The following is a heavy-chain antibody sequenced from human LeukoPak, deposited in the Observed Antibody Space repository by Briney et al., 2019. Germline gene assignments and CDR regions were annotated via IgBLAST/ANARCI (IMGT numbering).Heavy chain of an antibody. CDR2: ISGDETYT. CDR1: GFTFSSDF. CDR3: VREDNAFNT. V-gene: IGHV3-74*01. Sequence: GGSLRLSCVASGFTFSSDFMHWIRQAPGEGLMWVSQISGDETYTNYADSVKGRFTISRDNAKNTLHLQMNSLRAEDTAIYYCVREDNAFNTWGQGALVTVSS. J-gene: IGHJ3*02.